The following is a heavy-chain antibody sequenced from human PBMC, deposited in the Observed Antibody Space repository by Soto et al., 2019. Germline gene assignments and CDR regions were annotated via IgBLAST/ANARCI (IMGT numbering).Heavy chain of an antibody. CDR2: IFHSGTT. Sequence: QVQLQESGPGLVKPSGTLSLTCTVSGGSISSSHWWSWVRQSPGKGLEWIGEIFHSGTTNYNPSLTSRVTISVDKSKNQFSLNLSSVTAADTAVYYCARQLERGGLPEGFEYWGQGIVATVSS. J-gene: IGHJ4*02. V-gene: IGHV4-4*02. CDR3: ARQLERGGLPEGFEY. CDR1: GGSISSSHW. D-gene: IGHD1-1*01.